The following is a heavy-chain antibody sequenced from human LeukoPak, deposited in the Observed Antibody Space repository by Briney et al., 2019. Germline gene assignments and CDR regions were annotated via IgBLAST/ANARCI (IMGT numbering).Heavy chain of an antibody. Sequence: PGGSLRLSCAASGFTFSSYAMHWVRQAPGKGLEWVSAISGSGDSTYYADSVKGRFTISRDNSKNTLYLQMNSLRAEDTAVYYCAKRPNYYDSSGFLPYYFDYWGQGTLVTVSS. CDR2: ISGSGDST. J-gene: IGHJ4*02. CDR3: AKRPNYYDSSGFLPYYFDY. CDR1: GFTFSSYA. D-gene: IGHD3-22*01. V-gene: IGHV3-23*01.